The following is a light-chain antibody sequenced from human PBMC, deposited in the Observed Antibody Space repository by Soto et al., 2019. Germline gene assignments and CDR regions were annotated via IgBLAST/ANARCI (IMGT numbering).Light chain of an antibody. CDR1: SVDINY. V-gene: IGLV2-8*01. CDR3: SSYAGRDIWV. CDR2: EVT. J-gene: IGLJ3*02. Sequence: QSALTQPPSASGSRGQSVTISCTGTSVDINYVSWFQQHPGKAPKLIICEVTKRPSGVPDCFSGSKSGNTASLTVSGLQDDDEADYYCSSYAGRDIWVFGGGTKLTVL.